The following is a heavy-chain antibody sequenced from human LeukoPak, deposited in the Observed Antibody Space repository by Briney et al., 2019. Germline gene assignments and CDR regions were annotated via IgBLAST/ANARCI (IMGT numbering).Heavy chain of an antibody. J-gene: IGHJ4*02. CDR3: ARDQHTIGSNAVKYYFDY. V-gene: IGHV4-4*07. Sequence: SETLSLTCTASGGSISSYYWSWIRQPAGKGLEWIGRIYSSGSTNYNPSIKSRVTMSLATSKNSFSLKLSPVTPADREVYYCARDQHTIGSNAVKYYFDYWGQGTLVTVSS. D-gene: IGHD2-21*01. CDR2: IYSSGST. CDR1: GGSISSYY.